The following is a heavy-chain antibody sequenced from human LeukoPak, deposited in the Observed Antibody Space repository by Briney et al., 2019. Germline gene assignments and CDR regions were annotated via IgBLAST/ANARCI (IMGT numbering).Heavy chain of an antibody. CDR3: AKGRGTAATSASNY. V-gene: IGHV3-23*01. CDR1: GFTFSSYA. Sequence: PGGSLRLSCAASGFTFSSYAMSWVRQAPGKGLEWVSSISGSGDNTYYADSVKDRFSISRDNSKTTVSLQMNSLRAEDTAVYYCAKGRGTAATSASNYWGQGTLVTVPS. J-gene: IGHJ4*02. D-gene: IGHD2-21*02. CDR2: ISGSGDNT.